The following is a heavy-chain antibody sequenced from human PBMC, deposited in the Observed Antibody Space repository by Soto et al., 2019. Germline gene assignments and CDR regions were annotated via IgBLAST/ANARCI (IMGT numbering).Heavy chain of an antibody. D-gene: IGHD2-21*02. V-gene: IGHV3-48*02. CDR3: ARPYCGGDCYSRGWFDP. CDR2: ISSSSSTI. J-gene: IGHJ5*02. Sequence: GSLRLSCAASGFTFSSYSMSWVRQAPGKGLEWVSYISSSSSTIYYSDSVKGRFTTSRDNAKNSLYLQMNSLRDEDTAVYYCARPYCGGDCYSRGWFDPWGQGTLVTVSS. CDR1: GFTFSSYS.